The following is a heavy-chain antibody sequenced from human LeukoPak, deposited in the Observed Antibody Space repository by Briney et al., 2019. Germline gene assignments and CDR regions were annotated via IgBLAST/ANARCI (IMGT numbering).Heavy chain of an antibody. J-gene: IGHJ5*02. CDR3: AKDPRTDYGDYWGMAWFDP. CDR1: GFTFSSYA. D-gene: IGHD4-17*01. V-gene: IGHV3-23*01. CDR2: ISGSGGST. Sequence: GGSLRLSCAAPGFTFSSYAMSWVRQAPGKGLEWVSAISGSGGSTYYADSVKGRFTISRDNSKNTLYLQMNSLRAEDTAVYYCAKDPRTDYGDYWGMAWFDPWGQGTLVTVSS.